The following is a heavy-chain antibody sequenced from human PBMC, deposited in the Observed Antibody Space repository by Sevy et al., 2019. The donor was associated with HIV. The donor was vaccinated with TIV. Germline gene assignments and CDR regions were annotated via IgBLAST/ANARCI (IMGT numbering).Heavy chain of an antibody. Sequence: SETLSLTCTVSGGSVSSGSYYWSWIRQPPGKGLEWIGYIYYSGSTNYNPSLKSRVTISVDTSKNQFSLKLSSVTAADTAVYYCAREPFWSGYYLHCYYYGMDVWGQGTTVTVSS. CDR3: AREPFWSGYYLHCYYYGMDV. V-gene: IGHV4-61*01. D-gene: IGHD3-3*01. CDR2: IYYSGST. CDR1: GGSVSSGSYY. J-gene: IGHJ6*02.